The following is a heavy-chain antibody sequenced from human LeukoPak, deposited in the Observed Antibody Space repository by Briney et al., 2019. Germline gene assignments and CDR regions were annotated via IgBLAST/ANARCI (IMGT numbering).Heavy chain of an antibody. CDR1: GGSISSYY. Sequence: SETLSLTCTVSGGSISSYYWSWIRQPPGKGLEWSGYIYYSGSTYYNPSLQSRVTISVDTSKNQFSLKLTSVTAADTAVYYCARLGSFRGVSWDEYWGQGTLVTVSS. CDR2: IYYSGST. V-gene: IGHV4-59*08. D-gene: IGHD3-10*01. J-gene: IGHJ4*02. CDR3: ARLGSFRGVSWDEY.